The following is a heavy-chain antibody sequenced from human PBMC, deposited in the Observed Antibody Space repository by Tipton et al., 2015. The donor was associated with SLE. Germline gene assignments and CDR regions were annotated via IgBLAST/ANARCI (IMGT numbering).Heavy chain of an antibody. V-gene: IGHV4-34*01. D-gene: IGHD6-13*01. CDR2: IDHSGST. Sequence: LRLSCAASGFTFSDYYWSWIRQPPGKGLEWIGEIDHSGSTNYNPSLKSRVAISVDTSKNQFSLNLSSVTAADTAVYYCATARSSSSTQTGLDYWGQGTLVTVSS. J-gene: IGHJ4*02. CDR1: GFTFSDYY. CDR3: ATARSSSSTQTGLDY.